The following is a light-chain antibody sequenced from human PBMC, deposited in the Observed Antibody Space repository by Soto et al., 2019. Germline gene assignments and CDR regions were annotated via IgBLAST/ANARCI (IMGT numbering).Light chain of an antibody. J-gene: IGLJ2*01. CDR3: SSYTSSSTVV. Sequence: QSALTQPASVSGSPGQSLTISCTGTSGDIGGYNYVSWYQQHPGKAPKLMIYDISNRPSGVSIRFSGSKSGNTASLTISGLQAEDEADYYCSSYTSSSTVVFGGGTKLTVL. V-gene: IGLV2-14*03. CDR1: SGDIGGYNY. CDR2: DIS.